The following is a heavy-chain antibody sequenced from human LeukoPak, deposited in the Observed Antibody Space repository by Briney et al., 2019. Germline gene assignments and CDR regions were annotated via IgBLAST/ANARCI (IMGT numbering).Heavy chain of an antibody. D-gene: IGHD3-3*01. CDR1: GVTFSSYS. V-gene: IGHV3-21*01. J-gene: IGHJ4*02. Sequence: GGSLRLSCVASGVTFSSYSMNWVRQAPGKGLEWVSSISSSSSYIYYADSVKGRFTISRDNAKNSLYPQMNSLRAEDTAVYYCARDHLQYYDFWSGNFDYWGQGTLVTVSS. CDR3: ARDHLQYYDFWSGNFDY. CDR2: ISSSSSYI.